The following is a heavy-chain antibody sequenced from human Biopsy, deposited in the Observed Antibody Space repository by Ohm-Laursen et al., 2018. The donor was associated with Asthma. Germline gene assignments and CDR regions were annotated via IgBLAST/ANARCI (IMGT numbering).Heavy chain of an antibody. CDR2: LHYSGST. J-gene: IGHJ6*02. CDR3: ARGGSSRLSQWELLVSGGKRAHSYYGMDV. D-gene: IGHD1-26*01. V-gene: IGHV4-59*07. Sequence: SDTLSLTCAVSGGSLSGYYWNWIRQSPGKGLEWIGYLHYSGSTKYNPSLNRLVTISVDTSKNQFSLTVNSVTAADTAVYYCARGGSSRLSQWELLVSGGKRAHSYYGMDVWGQGTTVTVSS. CDR1: GGSLSGYY.